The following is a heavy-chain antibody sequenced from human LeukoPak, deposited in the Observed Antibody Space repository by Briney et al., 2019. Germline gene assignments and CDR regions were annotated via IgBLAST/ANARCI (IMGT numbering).Heavy chain of an antibody. Sequence: GGSLRLSCAASGFTFSSYGMHWVRQAPGKGLEWVAVISYDGSNKYYADSVKGRFTISRDNSKNTLYLQMNSLRAEDTAVYYCAKVSLGSADDYWGQGTLVTVSS. CDR2: ISYDGSNK. V-gene: IGHV3-30*18. CDR3: AKVSLGSADDY. J-gene: IGHJ4*02. CDR1: GFTFSSYG.